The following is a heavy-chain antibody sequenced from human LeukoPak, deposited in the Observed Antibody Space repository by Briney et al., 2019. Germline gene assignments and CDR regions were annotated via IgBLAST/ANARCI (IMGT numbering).Heavy chain of an antibody. V-gene: IGHV3-23*01. CDR2: ISGSGGST. CDR1: GFTFSSYA. D-gene: IGHD6-13*01. CDR3: AKAAGPSLIAAAPAYS. Sequence: PGGSLRLSCAASGFTFSSYAMSWVRQPPGKGLQWVSGISGSGGSTYYADSVKGRFTISRDNSKNTLYLQMNSLRAEDTAIYDCAKAAGPSLIAAAPAYSWGQGTLVTVSS. J-gene: IGHJ4*02.